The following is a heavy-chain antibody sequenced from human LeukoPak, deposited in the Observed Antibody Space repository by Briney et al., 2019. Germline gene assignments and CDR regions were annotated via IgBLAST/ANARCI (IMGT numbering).Heavy chain of an antibody. Sequence: SETLSLTCTVSGGSISSYYWSWIRQPPWKGLEWIGYIHYSGGTNYNPSLKSRVTILVDTSKNQFSLKLSSVTAADTAVFYCARDKGSYPYYLDYWGQGTLVTVSS. V-gene: IGHV4-59*01. CDR3: ARDKGSYPYYLDY. J-gene: IGHJ4*02. CDR1: GGSISSYY. D-gene: IGHD3-10*01. CDR2: IHYSGGT.